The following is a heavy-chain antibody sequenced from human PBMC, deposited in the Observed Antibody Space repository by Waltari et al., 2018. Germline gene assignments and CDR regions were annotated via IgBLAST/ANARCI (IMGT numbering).Heavy chain of an antibody. D-gene: IGHD6-19*01. CDR3: ARDGRGNIAVAPTRSNYYGMDV. CDR2: IYTRGST. CDR1: GGSISSYY. Sequence: QVQLQESGPGLVKPSETLSLTCTVSGGSISSYYWSWIRQPTGKGLDGIGRIYTRGSTNSSPALKSRVTMSVDTAKNQFALKLSSVTAADTAVYYCARDGRGNIAVAPTRSNYYGMDVWGQGTTVTVSS. V-gene: IGHV4-4*07. J-gene: IGHJ6*02.